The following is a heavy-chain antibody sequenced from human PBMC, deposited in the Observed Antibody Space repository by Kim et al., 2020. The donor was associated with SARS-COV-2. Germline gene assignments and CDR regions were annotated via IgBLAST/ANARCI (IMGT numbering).Heavy chain of an antibody. CDR3: AREGEYYGSGRGGYGMDV. Sequence: SETLSLTCTVSGGSISSYYWSWIRQPPGKGLEWIGYIYYSGSTNYNPSLKSRVTISVDTSKNQFSLKLSSVTAADTAVYYCAREGEYYGSGRGGYGMDVWGQGTTVTVSS. CDR1: GGSISSYY. V-gene: IGHV4-59*01. J-gene: IGHJ6*02. D-gene: IGHD3-10*01. CDR2: IYYSGST.